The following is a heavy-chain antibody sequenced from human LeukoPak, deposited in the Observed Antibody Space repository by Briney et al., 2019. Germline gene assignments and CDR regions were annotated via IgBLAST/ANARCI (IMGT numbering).Heavy chain of an antibody. CDR1: GFTFSSYA. J-gene: IGHJ4*02. Sequence: GGSLRLSCAASGFTFSSYAMSWVRQAPGKGLEWVSAIRGSGGSTYYADSVEGRFTISRDNSKSTLYLQMNSLRAEDTAVYYCAKFPARGGYNSDFDYWGQGTLVTVSS. CDR3: AKFPARGGYNSDFDY. V-gene: IGHV3-23*01. CDR2: IRGSGGST. D-gene: IGHD5-24*01.